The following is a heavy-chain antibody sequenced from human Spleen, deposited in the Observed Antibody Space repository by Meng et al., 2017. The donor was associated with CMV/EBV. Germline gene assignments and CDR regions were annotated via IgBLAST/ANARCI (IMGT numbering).Heavy chain of an antibody. CDR3: AREGRDGYNSRVFDI. Sequence: SETLSLTCPVSGGSVSSGSCSWSWIRQPPGKGLEWLGYIYYSGSTNYNPSLKSRVTISVDTSKNQFSLKLSSVTAADTAVYWCAREGRDGYNSRVFDIWGQGTMVTVSS. CDR2: IYYSGST. V-gene: IGHV4-61*01. D-gene: IGHD5-24*01. J-gene: IGHJ3*02. CDR1: GGSVSSGSCS.